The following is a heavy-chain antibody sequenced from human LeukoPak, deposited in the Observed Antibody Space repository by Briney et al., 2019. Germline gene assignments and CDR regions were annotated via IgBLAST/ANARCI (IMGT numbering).Heavy chain of an antibody. J-gene: IGHJ5*02. Sequence: GGSLRLSCAASGFTVSSNYMSWVRQAPGKGLEWVSVIYSGGSTYYADSVKGRFTISRDNSKNTLYLQMNSLRAEDTAVYYCGRDLLGPRGGSYRFDPWGQGTLVTVSS. V-gene: IGHV3-66*01. CDR3: GRDLLGPRGGSYRFDP. D-gene: IGHD3-16*02. CDR2: IYSGGST. CDR1: GFTVSSNY.